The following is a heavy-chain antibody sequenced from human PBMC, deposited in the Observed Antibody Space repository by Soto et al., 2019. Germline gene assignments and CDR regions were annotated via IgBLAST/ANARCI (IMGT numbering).Heavy chain of an antibody. V-gene: IGHV4-30-4*01. J-gene: IGHJ6*02. CDR1: GGSISSGDYY. CDR3: ARDSPPYSHLYYGVDV. Sequence: HSATLSLTCTFSGGSISSGDYYWSWIRQPPGKGLEWIGYIFYSGTTFYNPSLKSRVTISVDTSKNQFSLKLSSMTAADTAVYYCARDSPPYSHLYYGVDVWGQGTTVTVSS. CDR2: IFYSGTT. D-gene: IGHD4-4*01.